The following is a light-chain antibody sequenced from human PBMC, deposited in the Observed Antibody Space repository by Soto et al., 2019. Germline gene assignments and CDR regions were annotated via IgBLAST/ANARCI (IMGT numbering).Light chain of an antibody. CDR2: DVN. Sequence: QSALTQPASVSGSPGQSITISCTGTSSDIGGYNYVSWYQQYPGKAPKLMIYDVNNRPSGVSNRFSGSKSGNTASLIISGLQAEDEGDYYCSSYAASSTVVFGGGTKVTVL. V-gene: IGLV2-14*01. J-gene: IGLJ3*02. CDR3: SSYAASSTVV. CDR1: SSDIGGYNY.